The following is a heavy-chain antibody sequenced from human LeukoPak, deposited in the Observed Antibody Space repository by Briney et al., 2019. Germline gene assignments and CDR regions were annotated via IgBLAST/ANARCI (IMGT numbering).Heavy chain of an antibody. Sequence: PGGSLRLSCAASGFNFSKYGMSWVRQAPGKGLEWISAINDGSTITKYADSVQGRFTISRDNSKNTLYLEMNSLSPDDTAVYYCARGVEPLAANTLAYWGQGTLVTVSS. J-gene: IGHJ4*02. D-gene: IGHD1-14*01. CDR1: GFNFSKYG. CDR3: ARGVEPLAANTLAY. CDR2: INDGSTIT. V-gene: IGHV3-23*01.